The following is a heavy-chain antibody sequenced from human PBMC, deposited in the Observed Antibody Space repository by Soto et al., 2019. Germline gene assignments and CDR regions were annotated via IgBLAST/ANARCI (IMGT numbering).Heavy chain of an antibody. D-gene: IGHD6-6*01. CDR2: IYYSGST. CDR1: GGSISSYY. J-gene: IGHJ4*02. Sequence: SETLSLTCTVSGGSISSYYWSWIRQPPGKGLEWIGYIYYSGSTNYNPSLKSRVTISVDTSKNQFSLKLSSVTAADTAVYYCAGSIAARHIPPDRVDYWGQGTLVTVSS. CDR3: AGSIAARHIPPDRVDY. V-gene: IGHV4-59*08.